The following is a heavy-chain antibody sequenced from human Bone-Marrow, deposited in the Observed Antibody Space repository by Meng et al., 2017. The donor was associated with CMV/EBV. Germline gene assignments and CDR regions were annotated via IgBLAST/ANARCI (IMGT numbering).Heavy chain of an antibody. CDR3: ASARVGATYYYYYYGMDV. J-gene: IGHJ6*01. CDR1: GYTFTGYY. D-gene: IGHD1-26*01. Sequence: ASVKVSCKASGYTFTGYYMHWVRQAPGQGLEWMGWINPNSGGTNYAQKFQGRVTMTRDTSISTAYMELSRLRSDDTAVYYCASARVGATYYYYYYGMDVWGQGHTVTCCS. CDR2: INPNSGGT. V-gene: IGHV1-2*02.